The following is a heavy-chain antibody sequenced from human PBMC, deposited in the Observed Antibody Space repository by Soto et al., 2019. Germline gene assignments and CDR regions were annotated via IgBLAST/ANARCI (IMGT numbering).Heavy chain of an antibody. Sequence: ASVKVSCKTSAYTFTDYGISWVRQAPGQGLEWMGWISAYNGDTNYAQKLQGRVAMTTDTSTSTAYMELRSLRSDDTAVYHCARDRVYGGYVWYFDYWGQGTLVTVSS. CDR1: AYTFTDYG. J-gene: IGHJ4*02. CDR3: ARDRVYGGYVWYFDY. D-gene: IGHD5-12*01. CDR2: ISAYNGDT. V-gene: IGHV1-18*01.